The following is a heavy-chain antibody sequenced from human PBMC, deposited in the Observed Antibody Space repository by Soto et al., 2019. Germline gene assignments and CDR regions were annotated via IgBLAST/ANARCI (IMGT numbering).Heavy chain of an antibody. CDR2: IYYSGST. CDR3: ARRSSSGEEAFDI. CDR1: RGSISSNSYF. D-gene: IGHD6-13*01. Sequence: QLQLQESGPGLVKPSETLSLTCTVSRGSISSNSYFWGWIRQPPGKGLEWIGNIYYSGSTHNNPSLKSRLTMSVDTSKNQFSLNLSSVTAADTAVYYCARRSSSGEEAFDIWGQGTMVTVSS. J-gene: IGHJ3*02. V-gene: IGHV4-39*01.